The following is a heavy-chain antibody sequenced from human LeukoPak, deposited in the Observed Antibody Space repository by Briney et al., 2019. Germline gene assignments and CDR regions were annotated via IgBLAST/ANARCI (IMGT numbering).Heavy chain of an antibody. D-gene: IGHD1-7*01. V-gene: IGHV4-34*01. CDR1: GGSFSGYY. CDR2: INHSGST. Sequence: PSETLSLTCAVYGGSFSGYYWSWIRQPPGKGLEWIGEINHSGSTYYNPSLKSRVTISVDRSKNQFSLKLSSVTAADTAVYYCARQELAFDYWGQGTLVTVSS. J-gene: IGHJ4*02. CDR3: ARQELAFDY.